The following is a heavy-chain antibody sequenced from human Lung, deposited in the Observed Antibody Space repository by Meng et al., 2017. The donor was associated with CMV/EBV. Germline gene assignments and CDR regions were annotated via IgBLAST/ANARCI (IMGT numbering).Heavy chain of an antibody. J-gene: IGHJ6*02. V-gene: IGHV3-30*04. CDR2: ISYDGSNK. D-gene: IGHD3-3*01. Sequence: SCAASGFTFSSYAMHWVRQAPGKGLEWVAVISYDGSNKYYADSVKGRFTISGDNSKNTLYLQMNSLRVEDTAVYYCTRGGGAISIFGGARIVGGMDVWGQGXTVTVSS. CDR3: TRGGGAISIFGGARIVGGMDV. CDR1: GFTFSSYA.